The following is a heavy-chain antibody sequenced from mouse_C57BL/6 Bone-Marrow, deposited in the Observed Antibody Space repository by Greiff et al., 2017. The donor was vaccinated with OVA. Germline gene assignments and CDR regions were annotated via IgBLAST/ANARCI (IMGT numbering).Heavy chain of an antibody. D-gene: IGHD3-2*02. J-gene: IGHJ2*01. CDR1: GYTFTSYW. CDR2: IYPSDSET. V-gene: IGHV1-61*01. CDR3: ARQLRLRGDSFDY. Sequence: QVQLQQPGAELVRPGSSVKLSCKASGYTFTSYWMDWVKQRPGQGLEWIGNIYPSDSETHYNQKFKDKATLTVDKSSSTAYMQLSSLTSEDSAVYYCARQLRLRGDSFDYWGQGTTLTVSS.